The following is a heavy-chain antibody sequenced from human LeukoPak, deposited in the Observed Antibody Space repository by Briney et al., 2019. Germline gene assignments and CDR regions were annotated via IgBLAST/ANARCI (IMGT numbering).Heavy chain of an antibody. Sequence: SETLSLTCTVSGGSISSYYWSWIRQPPGKGLEWIGYIYYSGGTNYNPSLKSRVTISVDTSKNQFSLKLSSVTAADTAVYYCARDNDYGGTPWYFDLWGRGTLVTVSS. CDR2: IYYSGGT. V-gene: IGHV4-59*01. D-gene: IGHD4-23*01. CDR3: ARDNDYGGTPWYFDL. J-gene: IGHJ2*01. CDR1: GGSISSYY.